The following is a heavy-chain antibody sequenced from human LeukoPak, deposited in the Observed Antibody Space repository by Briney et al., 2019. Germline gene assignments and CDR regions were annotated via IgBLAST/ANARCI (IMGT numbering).Heavy chain of an antibody. CDR1: GYTFTSYG. J-gene: IGHJ4*02. Sequence: GASVKVSCKASGYTFTSYGISWVRQAPGQGLEWRGWFSAYIGNTNYAQKLQGRVTMTTDTSTSTAYMELRSLRSDDTAVYYCARVEWHCSSTSCYTSDYWGQGTLVTVSS. V-gene: IGHV1-18*01. CDR3: ARVEWHCSSTSCYTSDY. CDR2: FSAYIGNT. D-gene: IGHD2-2*02.